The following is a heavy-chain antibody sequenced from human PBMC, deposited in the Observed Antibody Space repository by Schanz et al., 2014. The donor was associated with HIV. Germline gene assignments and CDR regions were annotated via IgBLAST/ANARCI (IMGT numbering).Heavy chain of an antibody. Sequence: VQLVESGGGLVKPGGSLRLSCAASGFTFSSYSMTWVRQAPGRGLEWVALISHDGSNKYYADSVKGRFTVSRDNSKNRVFLQMNSLSTEDAAVYHCARSQKGTSCCSPLDFWGQGTPVTV. J-gene: IGHJ4*02. CDR2: ISHDGSNK. V-gene: IGHV3-30*03. D-gene: IGHD2-2*01. CDR3: ARSQKGTSCCSPLDF. CDR1: GFTFSSYS.